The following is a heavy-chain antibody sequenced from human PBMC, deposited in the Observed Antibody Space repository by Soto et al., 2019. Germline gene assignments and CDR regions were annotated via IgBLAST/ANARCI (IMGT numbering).Heavy chain of an antibody. J-gene: IGHJ4*02. Sequence: EVQLVESGGGLVQPGGSLRLSCAASGFTFSSYWMSWVRQAPGKGLEWVANIKQDGSEKYYVDSVKGRFTISRDNANNSLYLQMNSLRAEDTAVYYCATDFVLRYFDWKNYYFDYWVQGTLVTVSS. D-gene: IGHD3-9*01. CDR1: GFTFSSYW. CDR2: IKQDGSEK. CDR3: ATDFVLRYFDWKNYYFDY. V-gene: IGHV3-7*04.